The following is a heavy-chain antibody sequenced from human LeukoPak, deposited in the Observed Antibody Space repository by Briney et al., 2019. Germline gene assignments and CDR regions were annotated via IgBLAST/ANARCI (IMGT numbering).Heavy chain of an antibody. CDR3: ATNLPGYSYGYWVA. J-gene: IGHJ5*02. V-gene: IGHV4-59*01. D-gene: IGHD5-18*01. CDR1: DGSMSNYY. CDR2: MFYTGSG. Sequence: SETLSLTCTVSDGSMSNYYWNWIRQPPGKGLEWIGYMFYTGSGKYNPSRKSRVAISVDTSKRQISLKLTSVTAADTAVYYCATNLPGYSYGYWVAWGQGTLVTVSS.